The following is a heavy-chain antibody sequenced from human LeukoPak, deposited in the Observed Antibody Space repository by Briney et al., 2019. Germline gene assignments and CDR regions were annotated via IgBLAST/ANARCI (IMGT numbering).Heavy chain of an antibody. D-gene: IGHD6-19*01. Sequence: ASVKVSCKASGYSFTSYGISWVRQAPGQGLEWMGWINPYNGNTNYEQKLQGRVTMTTDTSTSTAYMELRSLRSDDTAVYYCARGAVRYSSGWYYFDYWGQGTLVTVSS. J-gene: IGHJ4*02. CDR1: GYSFTSYG. CDR3: ARGAVRYSSGWYYFDY. CDR2: INPYNGNT. V-gene: IGHV1-18*01.